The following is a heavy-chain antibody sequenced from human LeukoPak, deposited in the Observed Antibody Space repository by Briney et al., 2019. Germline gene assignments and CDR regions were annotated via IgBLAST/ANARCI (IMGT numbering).Heavy chain of an antibody. J-gene: IGHJ1*01. D-gene: IGHD1-26*01. CDR1: GGTFSSYA. Sequence: ASVKVSCKASGGTFSSYAISWVRQAPGQGLEWMGWINPKSGGTGDAQKFQGRVTMTRDTSISTAYMDLSRLRSDDTAVYYCARAASGSYWNFQHWGQGTLVTVSS. CDR2: INPKSGGT. CDR3: ARAASGSYWNFQH. V-gene: IGHV1-2*02.